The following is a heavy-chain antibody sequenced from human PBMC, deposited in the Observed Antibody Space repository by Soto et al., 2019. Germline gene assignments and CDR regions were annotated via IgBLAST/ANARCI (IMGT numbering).Heavy chain of an antibody. CDR3: ARVLTTVTHAYYFDS. CDR1: GGSIDSRGNY. D-gene: IGHD4-17*01. CDR2: MYYTGTT. Sequence: QVQLQESGPGLVKPSQTLSLTCTVSGGSIDSRGNYWSWIRQHPGKGLVWIGYMYYTGTTYYNPFLQSRLTMSVDTSKNQCALRLSSVTAADTAVYYCARVLTTVTHAYYFDSWGQGTLVAVSS. V-gene: IGHV4-31*03. J-gene: IGHJ4*02.